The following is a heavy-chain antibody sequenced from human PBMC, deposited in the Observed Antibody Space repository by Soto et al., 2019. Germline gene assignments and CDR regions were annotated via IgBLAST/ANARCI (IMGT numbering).Heavy chain of an antibody. D-gene: IGHD3-22*01. CDR1: GGSISSSSYY. V-gene: IGHV4-39*01. CDR2: IYYSGST. Sequence: PSETLSLTCTVSGGSISSSSYYWDWIRQPPGKGLEWIGSIYYSGSTYYNPSLKSRVTISVDTSQNQFSLKLSSVTAADTAAFYCARRGLSGYLHIDYWGQGTLVTVS. J-gene: IGHJ4*02. CDR3: ARRGLSGYLHIDY.